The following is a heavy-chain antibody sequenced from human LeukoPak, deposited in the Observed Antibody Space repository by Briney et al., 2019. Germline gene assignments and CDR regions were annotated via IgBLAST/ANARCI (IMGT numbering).Heavy chain of an antibody. D-gene: IGHD6-19*01. CDR1: GYTLRSYG. V-gene: IGHV3-30*18. J-gene: IGHJ4*02. Sequence: GSSQTLLCAVSGYTLRSYGVHWLRQAPGKGLEWLGVVSFDGKVQYYGESVKGRVPISRDNSKNALSLQMDSLRPKNTAVYDCTKEPKEKTSGWYFRYWGQGTLVTVSS. CDR2: VSFDGKVQ. CDR3: TKEPKEKTSGWYFRY.